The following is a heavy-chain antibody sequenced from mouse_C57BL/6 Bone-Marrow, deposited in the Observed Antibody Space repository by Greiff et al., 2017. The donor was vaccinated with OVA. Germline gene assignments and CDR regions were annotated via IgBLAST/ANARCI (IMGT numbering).Heavy chain of an antibody. J-gene: IGHJ4*01. CDR2: IYPGSGST. CDR1: GYTFTSYW. Sequence: QVQLQQSGAELVKPGASVKMSCKASGYTFTSYWITWVKQRPGQGLEWIGDIYPGSGSTNYNEKFKSKATLTVDTSSSTAYMQLSSLTSEDSAVYYCARPAQATLYAMDYWGQGTSVTVSS. D-gene: IGHD3-2*02. CDR3: ARPAQATLYAMDY. V-gene: IGHV1-55*01.